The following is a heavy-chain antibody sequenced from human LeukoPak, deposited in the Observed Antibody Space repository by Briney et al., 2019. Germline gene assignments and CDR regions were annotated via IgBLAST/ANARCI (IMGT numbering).Heavy chain of an antibody. CDR2: LFYTGET. V-gene: IGHV4-34*12. CDR1: GGSFSGYY. J-gene: IGHJ4*02. Sequence: TSETLSLTCAVYGGSFSGYYWSWIRQPPGKGLEWIGNLFYTGETFYNPSLNSRFTISVDTSKSQFSLRLSSVTAADTAVYYCARTDSGRYSYFDYWGQGTLVTVSS. D-gene: IGHD1-26*01. CDR3: ARTDSGRYSYFDY.